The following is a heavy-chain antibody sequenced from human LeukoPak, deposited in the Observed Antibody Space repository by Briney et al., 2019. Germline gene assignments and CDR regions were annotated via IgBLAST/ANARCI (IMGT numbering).Heavy chain of an antibody. CDR1: GFTVSSNY. Sequence: RGSLRLSCAASGFTVSSNYMSWVRQAPGKGPEWVSVIYSGGSTYYADSVKGRFTISRDNSKNTLYLQMNSLRAEDTAVYYCAKDRGLGYYDSSGSKGGYWGQGTLVTVSS. D-gene: IGHD3-22*01. V-gene: IGHV3-66*01. J-gene: IGHJ4*02. CDR3: AKDRGLGYYDSSGSKGGY. CDR2: IYSGGST.